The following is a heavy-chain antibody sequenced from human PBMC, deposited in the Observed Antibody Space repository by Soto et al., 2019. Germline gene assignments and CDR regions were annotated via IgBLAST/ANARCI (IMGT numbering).Heavy chain of an antibody. CDR2: MNPNSGNT. CDR3: ARERTRGFDP. CDR1: GYTFTSYD. J-gene: IGHJ5*02. Sequence: GPSVKVSCKASGYTFTSYDINWVLQATGQGLEWMGWMNPNSGNTAYAQKFLGRVTMTRNTSISTAYMELSSLRSEDTAVYYCARERTRGFDPWGQGTLVTVSS. V-gene: IGHV1-8*01.